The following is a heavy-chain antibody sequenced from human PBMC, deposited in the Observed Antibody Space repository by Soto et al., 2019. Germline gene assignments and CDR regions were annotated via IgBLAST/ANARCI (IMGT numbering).Heavy chain of an antibody. CDR2: ILDDGSDK. J-gene: IGHJ4*02. Sequence: QVQLVESGGGVVQPGRSLRLSCAASGFSFSSYGMHWVRQAPGKGLEWVAVILDDGSDKDYTDAVKGRFTISRDNSKNTRQLEMNSRRAEDTAVYYCARDDDYGDNGLDYWGQGTLVTVSS. D-gene: IGHD4-17*01. V-gene: IGHV3-33*01. CDR3: ARDDDYGDNGLDY. CDR1: GFSFSSYG.